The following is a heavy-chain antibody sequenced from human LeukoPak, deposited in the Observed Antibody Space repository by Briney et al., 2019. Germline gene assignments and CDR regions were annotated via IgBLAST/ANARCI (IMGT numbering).Heavy chain of an antibody. V-gene: IGHV4-34*01. CDR3: ARTALKYYYDSSGYYFSQNYFDY. CDR2: INHSGST. D-gene: IGHD3-22*01. Sequence: SETLSLTCAVYGGSFSGYYWSWIRQPPGKGLEWIGEINHSGSTNYNPSLKSRVTISVDTSKNQFSLQLSSVTAADTAVYYCARTALKYYYDSSGYYFSQNYFDYWGQGTLVTVSS. J-gene: IGHJ4*02. CDR1: GGSFSGYY.